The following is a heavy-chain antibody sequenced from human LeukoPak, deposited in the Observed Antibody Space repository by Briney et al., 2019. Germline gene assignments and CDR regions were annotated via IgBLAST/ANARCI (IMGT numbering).Heavy chain of an antibody. V-gene: IGHV4-59*01. CDR3: ARALRHCSSTSCSNWFDP. CDR2: IYYSGST. Sequence: SETLSLTCTVSGGSISSYYWSWIRQPPGKGLEWIGYIYYSGSTNYNPPLKSRVTISVDTSKNQFSLKLSSVTAADTAVYYCARALRHCSSTSCSNWFDPWGQGTLVTVSS. CDR1: GGSISSYY. D-gene: IGHD2-2*01. J-gene: IGHJ5*02.